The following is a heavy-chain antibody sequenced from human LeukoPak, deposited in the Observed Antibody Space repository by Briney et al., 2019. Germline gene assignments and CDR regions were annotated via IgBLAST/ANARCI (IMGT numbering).Heavy chain of an antibody. CDR1: GYTFTGYY. CDR3: ARGNIGSYYTY. D-gene: IGHD1-26*01. Sequence: GASVKVSCKASGYTFTGYYIHWVRQAPGQGLEWMGWIDPNSGGTTFAQKFQGRVTMTRDTSISTVYMELSRLRSDDTAVFYCARGNIGSYYTYWGQGTLVTVSS. J-gene: IGHJ4*02. V-gene: IGHV1-2*02. CDR2: IDPNSGGT.